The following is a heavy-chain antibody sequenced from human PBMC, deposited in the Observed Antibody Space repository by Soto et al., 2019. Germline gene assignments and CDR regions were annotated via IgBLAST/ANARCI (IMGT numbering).Heavy chain of an antibody. Sequence: EVPLVESGGDLVQPGRSLRLSCAASGFNFDDFAMHWVRQVPGKGLEWVSGISWEGGSIGYADSVKGRFTISRDNAKNSLYLEMNILRSEDTALYYCAKDHDEDFGYDLDYFNHWGQGTLVTVSS. CDR3: AKDHDEDFGYDLDYFNH. D-gene: IGHD5-12*01. J-gene: IGHJ4*02. V-gene: IGHV3-9*01. CDR2: ISWEGGSI. CDR1: GFNFDDFA.